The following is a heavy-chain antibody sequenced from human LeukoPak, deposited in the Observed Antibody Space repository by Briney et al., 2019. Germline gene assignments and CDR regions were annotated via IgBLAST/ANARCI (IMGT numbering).Heavy chain of an antibody. Sequence: ASVKVSCKASGYTFTAYYVHWVRQAPGQGLEWIGWINPNSGDTSSAQKFQGRVTMTRDTSISTVYMELSRLRSDDTAVYYCARDYIDPGNYTPLGYWGQGTLVTVSS. CDR1: GYTFTAYY. CDR3: ARDYIDPGNYTPLGY. D-gene: IGHD1-7*01. V-gene: IGHV1-2*02. J-gene: IGHJ4*02. CDR2: INPNSGDT.